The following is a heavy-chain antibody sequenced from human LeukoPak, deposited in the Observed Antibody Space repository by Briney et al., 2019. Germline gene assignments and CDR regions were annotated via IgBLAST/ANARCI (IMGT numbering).Heavy chain of an antibody. J-gene: IGHJ5*02. Sequence: ASVKVSCKASGYTFTGYYMHWVRQAPGQGLEWMGWINPNSGGTNYAQKFQGRVTMTRDTSISTAYMELSRLRSDDTAVYYCARGPRYCSGGSCLDPWGQGTLVTVSS. D-gene: IGHD2-15*01. V-gene: IGHV1-2*02. CDR2: INPNSGGT. CDR1: GYTFTGYY. CDR3: ARGPRYCSGGSCLDP.